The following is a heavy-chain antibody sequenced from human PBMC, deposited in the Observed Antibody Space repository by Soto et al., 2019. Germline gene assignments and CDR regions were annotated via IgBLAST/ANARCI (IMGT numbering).Heavy chain of an antibody. V-gene: IGHV3-30*18. D-gene: IGHD3-9*01. CDR2: VSYDGSKE. CDR1: GFTFNSYG. Sequence: GGSLRLSCAASGFTFNSYGIHWVRQAPGKGLEWVAGVSYDGSKEYYTESVRGRFTISRDNSRNTLDLQMNSLRAEDTAVYYCAKDYDILTGSPYYFDYWGQGTLVTVSS. CDR3: AKDYDILTGSPYYFDY. J-gene: IGHJ4*02.